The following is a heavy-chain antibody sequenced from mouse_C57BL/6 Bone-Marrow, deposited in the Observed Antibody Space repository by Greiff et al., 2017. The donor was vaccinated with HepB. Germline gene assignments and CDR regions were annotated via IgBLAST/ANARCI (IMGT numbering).Heavy chain of an antibody. CDR2: ISSGGSYT. CDR1: GFTFSSYG. V-gene: IGHV5-6*02. D-gene: IGHD1-1*01. CDR3: ARQITTVVAPYAMDY. J-gene: IGHJ4*01. Sequence: DVKLVESGGDLVKPGGSLKLSCAASGFTFSSYGMSWVRQTPDKRLEWVATISSGGSYTYYPDSVKGRFTISRDNAKNTLYLQMSSLKSEDTAMYYCARQITTVVAPYAMDYWGQGTSVTVSS.